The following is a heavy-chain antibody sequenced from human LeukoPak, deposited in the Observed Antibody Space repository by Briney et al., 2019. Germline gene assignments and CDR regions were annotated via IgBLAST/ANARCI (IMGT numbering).Heavy chain of an antibody. CDR2: TYWGDVK. Sequence: SGPTLVKPTQTLTLTCTFSGFSLSAPQVAVGWIRQPPGKALEFLALTYWGDVKRFSSSLRSRLTITSDASKNQVVLTVANLDPVDTATYYCAHKPAQKNYFDPWGQGTLVTVSS. V-gene: IGHV2-5*02. J-gene: IGHJ5*02. CDR3: AHKPAQKNYFDP. CDR1: GFSLSAPQVA. D-gene: IGHD1-7*01.